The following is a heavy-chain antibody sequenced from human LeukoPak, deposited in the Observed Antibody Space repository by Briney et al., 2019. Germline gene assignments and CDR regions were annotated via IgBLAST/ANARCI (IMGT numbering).Heavy chain of an antibody. Sequence: PGRSLRLSCAASGFTFSNYAIHWVRQAPGKGLEWVAVISYDGNNKYYADSLKGRFTISRDNSKNTLYLQMNSLRAVDTAVYYCARGGSGWYFDYWGQGTLVTVSS. CDR3: ARGGSGWYFDY. CDR1: GFTFSNYA. J-gene: IGHJ4*02. CDR2: ISYDGNNK. V-gene: IGHV3-30-3*01. D-gene: IGHD6-19*01.